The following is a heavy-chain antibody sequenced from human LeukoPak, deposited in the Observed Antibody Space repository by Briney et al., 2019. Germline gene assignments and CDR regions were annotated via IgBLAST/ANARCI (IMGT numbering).Heavy chain of an antibody. V-gene: IGHV3-7*01. CDR2: IKQDGSEK. CDR3: ARRVRGSRRRFGELVFDY. J-gene: IGHJ4*02. Sequence: GGSLRLSCAASGFTFDDYGMSWVRQAPGKGLEWVANIKQDGSEKYSVDSVKGRFTISRDNAKNSLYLQVNSLRAEDTAVYYCARRVRGSRRRFGELVFDYWGQGTLVTVSS. CDR1: GFTFDDYG. D-gene: IGHD3-10*01.